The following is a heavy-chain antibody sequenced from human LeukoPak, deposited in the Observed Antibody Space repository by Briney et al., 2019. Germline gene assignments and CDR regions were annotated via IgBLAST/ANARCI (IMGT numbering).Heavy chain of an antibody. V-gene: IGHV4-59*01. D-gene: IGHD1-26*01. CDR1: GGSISSYY. Sequence: SETLSLTCTVSGGSISSYYWSWIRQTPGKGLEWIGYIYYSGSTNYNPSLKSRVTISVDTSKNQSSLKLSSVTAADTAVYYCASTIVGAPWFDPWGQGTLVTVSS. CDR2: IYYSGST. CDR3: ASTIVGAPWFDP. J-gene: IGHJ5*02.